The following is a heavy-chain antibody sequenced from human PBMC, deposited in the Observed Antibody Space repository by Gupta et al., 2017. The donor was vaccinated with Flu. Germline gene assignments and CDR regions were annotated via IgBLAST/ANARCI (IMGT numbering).Heavy chain of an antibody. D-gene: IGHD4-17*01. J-gene: IGHJ4*02. Sequence: QVQLQQWGAGLLKPSETLSLTCAVYGGSFSGYYWSWIRQPPGKGLEWIGEINHSGSTNYNPSLKSRVTISVDTSKNQFSLKLSSVTAADTAVYYCAREGSGPTVTTHYYFDYWGQGTLVTVSS. CDR1: GGSFSGYY. CDR2: INHSGST. CDR3: AREGSGPTVTTHYYFDY. V-gene: IGHV4-34*01.